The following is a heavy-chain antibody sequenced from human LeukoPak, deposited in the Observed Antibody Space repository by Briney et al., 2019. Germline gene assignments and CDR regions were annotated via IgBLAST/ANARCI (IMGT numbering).Heavy chain of an antibody. V-gene: IGHV3-53*01. Sequence: PGGSLRLSCASSGLDVSSTYMSWIRQAPGKGLEWVSTAFVGGDTYYAASVKGRFTLSKDSSRNTMFLQMHGLRPEDTAVYYCARDPLDHWGPGTL. CDR1: GLDVSSTY. CDR3: ARDPLDH. J-gene: IGHJ4*02. CDR2: AFVGGDT.